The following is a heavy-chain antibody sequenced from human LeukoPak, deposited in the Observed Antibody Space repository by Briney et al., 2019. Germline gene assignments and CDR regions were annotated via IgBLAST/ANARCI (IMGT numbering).Heavy chain of an antibody. CDR1: GFTVSSNY. Sequence: GGFLRLSCAASGFTVSSNYMSWVRQAPGKGLEWVSVIYSGGSTYYADSVKGRFTISRDNSKNTPYLQMNSLRAEDTAVYYCARASPRYCSSTSCHDAFDIWGQGTMVTVSS. J-gene: IGHJ3*02. D-gene: IGHD2-2*01. V-gene: IGHV3-66*02. CDR3: ARASPRYCSSTSCHDAFDI. CDR2: IYSGGST.